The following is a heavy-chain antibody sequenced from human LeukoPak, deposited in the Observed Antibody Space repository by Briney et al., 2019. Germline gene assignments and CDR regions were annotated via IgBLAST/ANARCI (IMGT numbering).Heavy chain of an antibody. CDR1: GGTFTSYA. Sequence: ASVKVSCKTSGGTFTSYAITWVRQAPGQGLEWMGKIIPISGTTNYAQKFQGRVTITTDESTSTAYMELSSLRSEDTAVYYCARPQTYYYDSSGYVRWGQGTLVTVSS. J-gene: IGHJ4*02. V-gene: IGHV1-69*05. CDR2: IIPISGTT. CDR3: ARPQTYYYDSSGYVR. D-gene: IGHD3-22*01.